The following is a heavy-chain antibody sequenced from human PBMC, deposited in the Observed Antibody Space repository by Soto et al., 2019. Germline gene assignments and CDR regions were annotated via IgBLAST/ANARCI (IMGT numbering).Heavy chain of an antibody. Sequence: PTETLSLTCPFYGGSFSVYYWSWIRQTPSKGLDWIGEINHSGSTNDYPSLQSRVSISVDTSKNQFSLKLSSVTAADTVVYYCARVLRLRWPIHDAFDIWGQGTMVS. CDR1: GGSFSVYY. CDR2: INHSGST. D-gene: IGHD4-17*01. CDR3: ARVLRLRWPIHDAFDI. J-gene: IGHJ3*02. V-gene: IGHV4-34*01.